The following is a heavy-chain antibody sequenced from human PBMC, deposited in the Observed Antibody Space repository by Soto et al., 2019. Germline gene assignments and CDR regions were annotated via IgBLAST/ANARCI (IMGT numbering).Heavy chain of an antibody. CDR1: GYTFTGYY. V-gene: IGHV1-2*04. Sequence: ASVKVSCKASGYTFTGYYMHWVRQAPGQGLEWMGWINPNSGGTNYAQKFQGWVTMTRDTSISTAYMELSRLRSDDTAVYYCARGMLDCSCGSYYYYGMDVWGQGTTVTVSS. CDR3: ARGMLDCSCGSYYYYGMDV. D-gene: IGHD2-15*01. CDR2: INPNSGGT. J-gene: IGHJ6*02.